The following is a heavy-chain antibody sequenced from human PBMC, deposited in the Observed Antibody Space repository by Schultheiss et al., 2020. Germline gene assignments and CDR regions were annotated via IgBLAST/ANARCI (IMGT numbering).Heavy chain of an antibody. CDR3: ARNRLHPRGSDDY. J-gene: IGHJ4*02. Sequence: GESLKISCAASGFTFSSYSMNWVRQAPGKGLEWVSYISGSSSTTYYVDSVKGRFTISRDNAKNSLYLQMNSLRAEDTAVYYCARNRLHPRGSDDYWGQGTLVTVSS. CDR2: ISGSSSTT. CDR1: GFTFSSYS. D-gene: IGHD3-16*01. V-gene: IGHV3-48*01.